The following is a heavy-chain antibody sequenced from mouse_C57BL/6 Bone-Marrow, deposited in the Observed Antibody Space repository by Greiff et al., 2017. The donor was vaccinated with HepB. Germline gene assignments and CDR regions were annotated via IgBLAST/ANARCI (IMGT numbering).Heavy chain of an antibody. J-gene: IGHJ3*01. CDR2: IWSGGST. CDR3: ARTGKGFAY. Sequence: VKLVESGPGLVQPSQSLSITCTVSGFSLTSYGVHWVRQSPGKGLEWLGVIWSGGSTDYNAAFISRLSISKDNSKSQVFFKMNSLQADDTAIYYCARTGKGFAYWGQGTLVTVSA. V-gene: IGHV2-2*01. CDR1: GFSLTSYG.